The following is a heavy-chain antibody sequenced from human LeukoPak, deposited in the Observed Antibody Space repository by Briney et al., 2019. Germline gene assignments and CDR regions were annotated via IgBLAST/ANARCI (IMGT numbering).Heavy chain of an antibody. CDR1: GFTVSTNY. CDR3: ARMATIIDYFDY. J-gene: IGHJ4*02. Sequence: PGGSLRLSCAASGFTVSTNYMSWVRQAPGKGLEWVSVIYSGGSTYYADSVKGRFTISRDNSKNTLYLQMNSLRAEDTAVYYCARMATIIDYFDYWGQGTLVTVSS. V-gene: IGHV3-66*01. D-gene: IGHD5-24*01. CDR2: IYSGGST.